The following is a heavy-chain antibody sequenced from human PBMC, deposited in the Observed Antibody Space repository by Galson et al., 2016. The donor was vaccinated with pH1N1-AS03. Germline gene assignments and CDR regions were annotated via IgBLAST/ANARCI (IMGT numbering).Heavy chain of an antibody. V-gene: IGHV4-59*02. D-gene: IGHD1-7*01. Sequence: ETLSLTCNVSGDSVTNSYWSWIRQSPGKGLEWIGHRFYSLSPDYNPSLKSRVSILVDTSKDQFSLKLMSVSAADTAVYFCARGAGLEANLNFWGPGTLVTVSS. CDR1: GDSVTNSY. CDR3: ARGAGLEANLNF. J-gene: IGHJ4*02. CDR2: RFYSLSP.